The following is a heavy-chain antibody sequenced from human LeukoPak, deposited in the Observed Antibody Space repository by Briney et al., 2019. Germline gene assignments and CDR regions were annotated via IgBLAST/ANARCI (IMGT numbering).Heavy chain of an antibody. CDR1: GGSFSGYY. J-gene: IGHJ4*02. CDR3: ARGHPPGY. CDR2: INHSGST. V-gene: IGHV4-34*01. Sequence: SETLSLTCAVYGGSFSGYYWSWIRQPPGKGLEWIGEINHSGSTNYNPSLKSRVTISVDTSKNQFTLKLSSVTAADTAVYYCARGHPPGYWGQGTLVTVSS.